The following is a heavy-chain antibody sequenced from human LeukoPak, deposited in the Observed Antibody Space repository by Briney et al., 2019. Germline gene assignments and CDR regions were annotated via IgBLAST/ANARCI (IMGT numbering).Heavy chain of an antibody. Sequence: GGSLRLSCAASGFSFSKYGMHWVRQAPGKGLEWVAVISFDETKKYYADSVKGRFTISRDNSNNTLFLQMNSVKTEDTAVYFCARMKVIKGASLDYWGQGSLVAVSS. V-gene: IGHV3-30*03. CDR2: ISFDETKK. CDR3: ARMKVIKGASLDY. J-gene: IGHJ4*02. CDR1: GFSFSKYG. D-gene: IGHD2-21*01.